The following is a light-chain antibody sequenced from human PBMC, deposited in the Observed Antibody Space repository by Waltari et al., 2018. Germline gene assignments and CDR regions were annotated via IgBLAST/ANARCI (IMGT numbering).Light chain of an antibody. J-gene: IGLJ2*01. CDR2: RNN. V-gene: IGLV1-47*01. Sequence: QSVLTQPPSASGTPGQRVTISCSGSSSTIGSNYVSWYQQLPGTAPKPLIHRNNQRPSGAPDRFSGSKSGTSASLAISGLRSEDEADYYCAAWDDSLSGQVVFGGGTKLTVL. CDR3: AAWDDSLSGQVV. CDR1: SSTIGSNY.